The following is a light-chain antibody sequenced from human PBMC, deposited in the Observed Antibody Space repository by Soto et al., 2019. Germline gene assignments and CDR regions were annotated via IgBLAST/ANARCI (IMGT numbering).Light chain of an antibody. J-gene: IGKJ3*01. V-gene: IGKV2-40*01. CDR2: TLX. CDR1: QSLLDSDDGKIY. Sequence: DIVMTQSPLSLPVTPGEPATISCRSSQSLLDSDDGKIYLDWFLQRPGQSPQLLIYTLXNXASXVPQSLSGPGSGTEFTLTISGLQFEDFSLYFRQKYTICPFPFGPGT. CDR3: QKYTICPFP.